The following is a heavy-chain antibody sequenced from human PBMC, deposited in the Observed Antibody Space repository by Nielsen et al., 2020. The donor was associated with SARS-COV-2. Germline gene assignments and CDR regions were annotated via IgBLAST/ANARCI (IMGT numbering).Heavy chain of an antibody. V-gene: IGHV3-11*03. CDR2: ISSSSSYT. D-gene: IGHD1-26*01. CDR3: ASGSYYWFDP. CDR1: GFTFRGHA. J-gene: IGHJ5*02. Sequence: GESLKISCAASGFTFRGHAMSWIRQAPGKGLEWVSYISSSSSYTNYADSVKGRFTISRDNAKNSLYLQMNSLRAEDTAVYYCASGSYYWFDPWGQGTLVPSPQ.